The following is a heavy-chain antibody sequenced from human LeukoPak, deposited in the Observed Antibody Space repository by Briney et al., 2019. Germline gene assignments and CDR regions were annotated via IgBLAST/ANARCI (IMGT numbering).Heavy chain of an antibody. V-gene: IGHV1-18*01. D-gene: IGHD2-2*01. CDR1: GYTFTSYG. J-gene: IGHJ4*02. CDR2: ISAYNGNT. CDR3: ARDRGSTTRGLMGY. Sequence: ASVKVSCKASGYTFTSYGISWVRQAPGQGLEWMGWISAYNGNTNYAQKLQGRVTMTTDTSTSTAYMELRSLRSDDTAVYYCARDRGSTTRGLMGYWGQGTLVPVSS.